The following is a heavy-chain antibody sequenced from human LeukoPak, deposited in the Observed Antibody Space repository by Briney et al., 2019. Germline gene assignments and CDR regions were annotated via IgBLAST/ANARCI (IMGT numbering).Heavy chain of an antibody. Sequence: PWASVKVSCKASGYTFTNYGINWVRQAPGQGLEWMRWINTNTGNPMYAQGFTGRFVFSLDTSVSTAYLQISSLKADDIAVYYCATRYSSSHYYYLDVWGNGTTVTVSS. J-gene: IGHJ6*03. CDR1: GYTFTNYG. CDR2: INTNTGNP. D-gene: IGHD6-13*01. V-gene: IGHV7-4-1*02. CDR3: ATRYSSSHYYYLDV.